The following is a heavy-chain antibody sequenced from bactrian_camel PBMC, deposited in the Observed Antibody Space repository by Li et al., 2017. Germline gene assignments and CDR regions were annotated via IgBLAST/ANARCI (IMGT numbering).Heavy chain of an antibody. V-gene: IGHV3S40*01. D-gene: IGHD5*01. CDR2: INSGGGST. J-gene: IGHJ4*01. Sequence: DVQLVESGGDSVQPGGSLRLSCAASGFTFSSYAMSWVRQAPGKGLEWVSAINSGGGSTYYADSVKGRFTMSRDNAKKALYLQLNSLQIEDTAKYYCALGWGPFTGSWTPSGSGTQVTVS. CDR1: GFTFSSYA.